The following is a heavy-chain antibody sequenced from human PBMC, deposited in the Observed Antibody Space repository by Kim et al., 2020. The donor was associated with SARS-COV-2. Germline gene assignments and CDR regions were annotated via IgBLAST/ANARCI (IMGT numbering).Heavy chain of an antibody. Sequence: GGSLRLSCAASGFTFSDYYMSWVRQAPGKGLEWISYINLDTTVINYSDSVDGRFTISRDNAQNSVHLQMNSLEDDDTAIYYCARVRGVTAATSQSAFDLWGQGTMVVVSS. D-gene: IGHD6-13*01. CDR3: ARVRGVTAATSQSAFDL. CDR2: INLDTTVI. J-gene: IGHJ3*01. CDR1: GFTFSDYY. V-gene: IGHV3-11*05.